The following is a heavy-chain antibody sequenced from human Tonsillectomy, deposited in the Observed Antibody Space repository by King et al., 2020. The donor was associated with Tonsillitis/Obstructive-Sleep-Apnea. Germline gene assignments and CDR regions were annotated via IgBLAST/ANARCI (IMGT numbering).Heavy chain of an antibody. CDR2: ISWNSGSI. CDR1: GFTFDDYD. J-gene: IGHJ4*02. CDR3: AKDISTVLFPRGAAAGIDY. D-gene: IGHD6-13*01. V-gene: IGHV3-9*01. Sequence: EVQLVESGGGLVQPGRSLRLSCAASGFTFDDYDMHWVRQAPWKGLEWVSGISWNSGSIGYADSVKGRFTISRDNAKNSLYLQMNSLRAEDTALYYCAKDISTVLFPRGAAAGIDYWGQGTLVTVSS.